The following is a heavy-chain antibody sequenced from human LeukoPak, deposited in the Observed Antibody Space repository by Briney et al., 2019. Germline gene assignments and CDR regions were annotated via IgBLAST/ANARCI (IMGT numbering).Heavy chain of an antibody. Sequence: GSSVKVSCKASGGTFSSYAISWVRQAPGQGLEWMGGIIPIFGTANYAQKFQGRVTITADESTSTAYMELSSLKSDDTAVYYCSRDVWGVGAPRLDYWGQGTLVTVSS. J-gene: IGHJ4*02. CDR2: IIPIFGTA. CDR1: GGTFSSYA. CDR3: SRDVWGVGAPRLDY. V-gene: IGHV1-69*01. D-gene: IGHD3-16*01.